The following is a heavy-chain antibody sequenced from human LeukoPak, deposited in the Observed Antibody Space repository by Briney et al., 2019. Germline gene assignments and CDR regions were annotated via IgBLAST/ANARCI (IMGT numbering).Heavy chain of an antibody. CDR3: ARDRGSYYGSSWFDP. V-gene: IGHV1-18*01. Sequence: GASVKVSCKASRYTFTRYGISWVRQAPGQRLECMGWISAYNGNTNYAQKLKARSTMTTDTSTITTYIELRRLRSDDTAVYYCARDRGSYYGSSWFDPWGQGTLVTVSS. CDR2: ISAYNGNT. J-gene: IGHJ5*02. CDR1: RYTFTRYG. D-gene: IGHD1-26*01.